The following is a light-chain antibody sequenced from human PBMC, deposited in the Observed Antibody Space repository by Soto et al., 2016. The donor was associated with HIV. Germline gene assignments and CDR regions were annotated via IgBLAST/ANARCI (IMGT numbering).Light chain of an antibody. CDR3: QAWDTNTGV. CDR2: QDT. CDR1: KLGDKY. J-gene: IGLJ2*01. Sequence: SYKLTQPPSVSVSPGQTATITCSGDKLGDKYVCWYQQKPGQSPALLIYQDTIRPSGIPERFSGSISGNTATLTISGTQAMDEADYYCQAWDTNTGVFGGGTELTVL. V-gene: IGLV3-1*01.